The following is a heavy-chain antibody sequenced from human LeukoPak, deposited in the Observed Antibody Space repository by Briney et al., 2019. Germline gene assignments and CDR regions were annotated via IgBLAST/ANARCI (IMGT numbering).Heavy chain of an antibody. J-gene: IGHJ4*02. Sequence: GGSLRLSCAASGFTFSSYAMHWVRQAPGKGLEWVAVISYDGSNKYYADSVKGRFTISRDNAKNSLYLQMNSLRAEDTAVYYCAGVVAATHMDYWGQGTLVTVSS. CDR2: ISYDGSNK. V-gene: IGHV3-30*04. CDR1: GFTFSSYA. CDR3: AGVVAATHMDY. D-gene: IGHD2-15*01.